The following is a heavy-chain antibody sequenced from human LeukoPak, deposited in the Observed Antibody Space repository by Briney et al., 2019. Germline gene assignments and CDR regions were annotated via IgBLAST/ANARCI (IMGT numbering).Heavy chain of an antibody. J-gene: IGHJ3*01. V-gene: IGHV3-30*02. CDR1: GFTFSRYG. CDR3: VRHFGVLDDAFDF. CDR2: IRYDGVDK. D-gene: IGHD3-16*01. Sequence: GGSLRLSCAASGFTFSRYGMHWVRQASGRGLEWVAFIRYDGVDKYFRPSVKGRFTISRDNSKNTLHLQMDYLRAEDTALYYCVRHFGVLDDAFDFWGPGTMVTVSS.